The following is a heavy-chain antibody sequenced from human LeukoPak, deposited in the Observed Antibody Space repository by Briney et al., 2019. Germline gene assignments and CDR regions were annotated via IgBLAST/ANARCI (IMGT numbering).Heavy chain of an antibody. V-gene: IGHV3-11*06. Sequence: GGSLRLSCAASGFTFSDYYMSWIRQAPGKGLEWVSYISSSNTYTNYEDSVKGRFTVSRDNAKNLMYLQMNSLRAEDTAVYYCARLVVPAAIQDGMDVWGQGTTVTVSS. CDR1: GFTFSDYY. D-gene: IGHD2-2*02. CDR3: ARLVVPAAIQDGMDV. CDR2: ISSSNTYT. J-gene: IGHJ6*02.